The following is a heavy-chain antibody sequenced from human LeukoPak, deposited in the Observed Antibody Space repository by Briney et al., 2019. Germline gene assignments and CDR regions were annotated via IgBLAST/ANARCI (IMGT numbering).Heavy chain of an antibody. CDR2: LSAYSGNT. D-gene: IGHD6-13*01. CDR1: GYTFTSYG. V-gene: IGHV1-18*01. J-gene: IGHJ5*02. Sequence: AASVKVSCKASGYTFTSYGISWVRQAPGQGLEWMGWLSAYSGNTNYAQKLHGRVTMTTDTSTSTAYMELRSLRSDDTAVYYCARLEYIASAFHWFDPWGQGTLVNVSS. CDR3: ARLEYIASAFHWFDP.